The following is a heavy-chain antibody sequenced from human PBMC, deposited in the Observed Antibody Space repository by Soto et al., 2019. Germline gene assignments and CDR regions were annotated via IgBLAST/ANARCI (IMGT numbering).Heavy chain of an antibody. CDR1: GGSISSGGYY. D-gene: IGHD2-15*01. V-gene: IGHV4-31*03. CDR2: IYYSGST. J-gene: IGHJ5*02. CDR3: ASGVVVGNNWFDP. Sequence: SETLSLTCTVAGGSISSGGYYWSWIRQHPGKGLEWIGYIYYSGSTYYNPSLKSRVTISVDTSKNQFSLKLSSVTAADTAVYHCASGVVVGNNWFDPWGQGTLVTVSS.